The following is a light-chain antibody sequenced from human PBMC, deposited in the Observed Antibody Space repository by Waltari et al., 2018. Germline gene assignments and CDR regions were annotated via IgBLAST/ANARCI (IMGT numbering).Light chain of an antibody. V-gene: IGKV1-5*03. J-gene: IGKJ2*01. CDR3: QQYHSYMPAT. CDR1: ESVSDS. CDR2: RAS. Sequence: DIQMTQSPSTLATSVGDRVTITCRASESVSDSLAWYQQKPGEAPKLLIYRASNLESGVPSRFSGIGSGTEFTLTISGLQPEDFASYYCQQYHSYMPATFGQGTKLEIK.